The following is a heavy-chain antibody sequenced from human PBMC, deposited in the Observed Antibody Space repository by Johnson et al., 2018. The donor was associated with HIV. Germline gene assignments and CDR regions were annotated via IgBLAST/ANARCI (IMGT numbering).Heavy chain of an antibody. CDR1: GFTVSSNY. CDR2: IYSGGST. J-gene: IGHJ3*02. Sequence: VQLVESGGGLVKPGGSLRLSCAASGFTVSSNYMSWVRQAPGKGLEWVSVIYSGGSTYYADSVKGRFTISRENSKNTLYLQMNSLRAEDTAVYYCARSGWYLSYAFDIWGQGTMVTVSS. CDR3: ARSGWYLSYAFDI. V-gene: IGHV3-66*01. D-gene: IGHD6-19*01.